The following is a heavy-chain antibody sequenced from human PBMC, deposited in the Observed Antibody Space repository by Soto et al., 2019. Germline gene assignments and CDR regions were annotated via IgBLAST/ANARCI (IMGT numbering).Heavy chain of an antibody. CDR1: TYRVTSLD. Sequence: SVQVCCRASTYRVTSLDLNWGRQTTVQGLGWMGWMQASSGRTGYAQKFQGRVTRTRHTSINTAYMERSSLTSDDTLFYYGARGVTAGVDYWGQGTLVTV. V-gene: IGHV1-8*01. J-gene: IGHJ4*02. CDR3: ARGVTAGVDY. D-gene: IGHD1-20*01. CDR2: MQASSGRT.